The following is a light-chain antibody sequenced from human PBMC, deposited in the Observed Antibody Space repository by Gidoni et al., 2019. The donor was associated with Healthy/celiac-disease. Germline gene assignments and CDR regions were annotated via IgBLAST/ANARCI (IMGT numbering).Light chain of an antibody. CDR3: QQSYSTLRT. V-gene: IGKV1-39*01. CDR1: QSISSY. J-gene: IGKJ1*01. Sequence: DIQTTQSPSSLSASAGDRVTITCRASQSISSYLNWDQQKPGKAPKLLIYAASSLQSGVPSRFSGSGSGTDFTLTISSLQPEDFATYYCQQSYSTLRTFGQGTKVEIK. CDR2: AAS.